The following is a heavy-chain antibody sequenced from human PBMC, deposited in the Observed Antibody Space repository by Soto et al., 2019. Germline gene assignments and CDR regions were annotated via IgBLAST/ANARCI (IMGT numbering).Heavy chain of an antibody. CDR3: AFSTMPRTRDLVY. J-gene: IGHJ4*02. CDR2: INHSGGT. D-gene: IGHD2-2*01. Sequence: QVQLQQWGAGLLKPSETLSLSCAVYDGSFCPSFCSWIRQPPGKGLEWIGEINHSGGTIYNPSLKSRVTISGDTSNNQFSLKLTSVTAADTAVYYCAFSTMPRTRDLVYWAQGTLVTVSS. V-gene: IGHV4-34*01. CDR1: DGSFCPSF.